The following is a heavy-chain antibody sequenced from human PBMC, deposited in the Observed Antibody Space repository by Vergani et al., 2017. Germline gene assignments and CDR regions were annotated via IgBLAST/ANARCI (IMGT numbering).Heavy chain of an antibody. J-gene: IGHJ4*02. D-gene: IGHD6-6*01. CDR1: GFTFSSYW. CDR2: IKQDGSEK. V-gene: IGHV3-7*01. Sequence: EVQLVESGGGLVQPGGSLRLSCAASGFTFSSYWMSWVRQAPGKGLEWVANIKQDGSEKYYVDSVKGRFTISRDNAKNSLYLQMNSLRAEDTAVYYCARIDLTARRKTVREYWGQGTLVTVSS. CDR3: ARIDLTARRKTVREY.